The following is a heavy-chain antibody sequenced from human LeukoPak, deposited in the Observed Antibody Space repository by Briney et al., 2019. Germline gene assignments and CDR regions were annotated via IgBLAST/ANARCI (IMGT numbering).Heavy chain of an antibody. CDR1: GFSFSDYG. CDR3: AKDRGSIAAWYFLDF. Sequence: GGSLRLSCVASGFSFSDYGVHWVRQAPGKGLEWVAFIRYDGSNEYYAESVKGRFTISRDNFKKALYLQMNSLRPEDTAVYYCAKDRGSIAAWYFLDFWGQGTLVTVSS. V-gene: IGHV3-30*02. D-gene: IGHD6-6*01. J-gene: IGHJ4*02. CDR2: IRYDGSNE.